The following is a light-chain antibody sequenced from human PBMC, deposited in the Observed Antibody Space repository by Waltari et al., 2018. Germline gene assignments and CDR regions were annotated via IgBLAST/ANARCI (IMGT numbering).Light chain of an antibody. CDR3: TSQTVDVVVL. CDR2: DVT. CDR1: GSAIDGSDF. J-gene: IGLJ3*02. V-gene: IGLV2-14*03. Sequence: QSALTQPASVSGSPGQSITISCTGIGSAIDGSDFVSWYQHHPGKAPQVIIYDVTNRPSGISDRFSASKSANTASLTISGLQPEDEGHYYCTSQTVDVVVLFGGGTQVTVL.